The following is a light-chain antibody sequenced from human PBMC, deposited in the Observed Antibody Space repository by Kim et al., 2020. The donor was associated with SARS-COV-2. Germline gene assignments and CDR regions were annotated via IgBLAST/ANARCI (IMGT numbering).Light chain of an antibody. CDR3: QQRSNWPPLT. Sequence: EIVLTQSPATLSLSPGERATLSCRASQSVRNFLAWYQQRPGQAPRLLIYDASNRATGIPPRFSGSGSGTDFTLTISSLEPEDFAVYYCQQRSNWPPLTFGRGTKVDIK. J-gene: IGKJ4*02. CDR2: DAS. CDR1: QSVRNF. V-gene: IGKV3-11*01.